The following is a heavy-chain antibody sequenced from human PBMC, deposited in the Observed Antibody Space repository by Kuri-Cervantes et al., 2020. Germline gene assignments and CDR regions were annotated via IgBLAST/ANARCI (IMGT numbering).Heavy chain of an antibody. V-gene: IGHV1-8*01. CDR1: GYTFTSYD. CDR2: MNPNSGNT. J-gene: IGHJ4*02. CDR3: ARPGVDDGAVDY. Sequence: ASVKVSCKASGYTFTSYDINWVRQATGQGLEWMGWMNPNSGNTGYAQKFQGRVTMTRNTSISTAYMELSSLRSEDTAVYYCARPGVDDGAVDYWGQGILVTVSS. D-gene: IGHD2-8*01.